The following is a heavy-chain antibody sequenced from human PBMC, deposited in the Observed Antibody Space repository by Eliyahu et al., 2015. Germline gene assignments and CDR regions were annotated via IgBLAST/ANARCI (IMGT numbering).Heavy chain of an antibody. D-gene: IGHD6-13*01. CDR2: IYHSGST. CDR1: GXSXXSXGXP. Sequence: QLQLQESGSGLVKPSQTLSLTCAVSGXSXXSXGXPWSWIRQPPGKHLEWIGYIYHSGSTYYNPSLKSRVTISVDRSKNQFSLKLSSVTAADTAVYYCARADSSSWSKPPYYFDYWGQGTLVTVSS. J-gene: IGHJ4*02. V-gene: IGHV4-30-2*01. CDR3: ARADSSSWSKPPYYFDY.